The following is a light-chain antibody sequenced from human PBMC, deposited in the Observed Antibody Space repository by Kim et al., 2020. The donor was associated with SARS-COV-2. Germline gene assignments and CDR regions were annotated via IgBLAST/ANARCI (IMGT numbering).Light chain of an antibody. Sequence: DIQMTQSPSSLSASVGDRVTITCRASQSISSYLNWYQQKPGKAPKLLIYAASSLQSRVPSRFSGSGSGTDFTLTISSLQPEDFATYYCQQSYSPLTFGGGTKVDIK. V-gene: IGKV1-39*01. CDR1: QSISSY. CDR2: AAS. CDR3: QQSYSPLT. J-gene: IGKJ4*01.